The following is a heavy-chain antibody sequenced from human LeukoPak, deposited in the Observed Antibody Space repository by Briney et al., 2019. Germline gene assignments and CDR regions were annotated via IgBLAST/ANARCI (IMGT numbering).Heavy chain of an antibody. J-gene: IGHJ4*02. V-gene: IGHV3-30-3*01. Sequence: GGSLRLSCAASGFTFSSYAMHWVRLAPGKGLEWVAVISYDGSNKYYADSVKGRFTISRDNSKNTLYLQMNSLRAEDTAVYYCARDPTYGYFDYWGQGTLVTVSS. CDR1: GFTFSSYA. CDR2: ISYDGSNK. CDR3: ARDPTYGYFDY. D-gene: IGHD3-10*01.